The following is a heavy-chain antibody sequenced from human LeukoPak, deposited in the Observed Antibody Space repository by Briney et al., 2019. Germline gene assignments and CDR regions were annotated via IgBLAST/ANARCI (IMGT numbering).Heavy chain of an antibody. V-gene: IGHV1-18*01. J-gene: IGHJ4*02. CDR3: ARFAPLYCGGDCSPDY. CDR1: GYTFTSYG. D-gene: IGHD2-21*02. CDR2: ISAYNGNT. Sequence: ASVKVSCKAFGYTFTSYGISWVRQAPGQGLEWMGWISAYNGNTNYAQKLQGRVTMTTDISTSTAYMELRSLRSDDTAVYYCARFAPLYCGGDCSPDYWGQGTLVAVSS.